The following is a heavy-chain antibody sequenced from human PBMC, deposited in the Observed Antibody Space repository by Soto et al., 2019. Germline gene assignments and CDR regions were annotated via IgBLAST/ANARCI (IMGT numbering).Heavy chain of an antibody. CDR3: ARGAGEXXXXSSGYYNFDY. D-gene: IGHD3-22*01. CDR2: INPSGGST. V-gene: IGHV1-46*01. CDR1: GYTFTSYY. J-gene: IGHJ4*02. Sequence: ASVKVSCKASGYTFTSYYMHXGRQAPGQGLEWMGIINPSGGSTSYXKKFQGRVTMTRDTSTSTVYMELSSLRSEDTAVYYCARGAGEXXXXSSGYYNFDYWGQGTLVT.